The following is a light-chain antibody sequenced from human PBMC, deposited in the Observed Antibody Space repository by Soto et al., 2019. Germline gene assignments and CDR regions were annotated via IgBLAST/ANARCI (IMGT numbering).Light chain of an antibody. Sequence: QSVLTQSPSASASLGASVKLTCTLSSGHNNYAIAWHQQQPEKGPRYLMKLNSDGSHTKWDGIPDRFSGSSSGTERHLTISSLQSEDEADYYCQTWGTAIHDVIFGGGTKLTVL. CDR3: QTWGTAIHDVI. J-gene: IGLJ2*01. CDR2: LNSDGSH. V-gene: IGLV4-69*01. CDR1: SGHNNYA.